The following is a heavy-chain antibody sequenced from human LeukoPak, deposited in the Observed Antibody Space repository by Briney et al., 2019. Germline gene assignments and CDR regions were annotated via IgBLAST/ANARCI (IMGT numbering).Heavy chain of an antibody. CDR1: GLTFSSYW. CDR3: ARAPSEIGGYYPEYFRH. Sequence: GGSLTLSCAPSGLTFSSYWILWLRYAPGRGRVWVSRIKSDESTNYADSVKGRFTISRDNAKNTVSLQMNSLRAEDTGVYYCARAPSEIGGYYPEYFRHWGQGVLVTVSS. CDR2: IKSDEST. J-gene: IGHJ1*01. V-gene: IGHV3-74*01. D-gene: IGHD3-22*01.